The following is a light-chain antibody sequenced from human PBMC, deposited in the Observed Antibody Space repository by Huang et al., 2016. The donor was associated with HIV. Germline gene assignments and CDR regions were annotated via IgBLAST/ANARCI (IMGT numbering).Light chain of an antibody. J-gene: IGKJ4*01. Sequence: EIVLMPSPATLSVSPGDSATLSCRASQSLNSALAWYRQAPGQAPRLLIYGASTRATGIPARVSGSGFRTEFTLTISRLESEDFALYYCQQYNDWPLTFGGGTKVEI. CDR3: QQYNDWPLT. CDR1: QSLNSA. V-gene: IGKV3-15*01. CDR2: GAS.